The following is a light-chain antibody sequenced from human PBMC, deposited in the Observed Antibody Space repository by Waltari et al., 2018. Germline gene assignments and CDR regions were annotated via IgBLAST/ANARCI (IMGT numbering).Light chain of an antibody. V-gene: IGKV3-15*01. CDR3: QQYNDGPKT. J-gene: IGKJ1*01. CDR1: QTVSSN. Sequence: EIVMTQSPATLSVSPGERATLSCRASQTVSSNLAWYQQKPGQAPSLLIYGASTRATGIPARFSGSGSGTEFTLTISSLQSEDFAVYYCQQYNDGPKTLGQGTKVEI. CDR2: GAS.